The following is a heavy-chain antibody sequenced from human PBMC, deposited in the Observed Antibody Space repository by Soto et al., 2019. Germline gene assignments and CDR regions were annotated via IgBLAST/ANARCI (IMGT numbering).Heavy chain of an antibody. D-gene: IGHD3-3*01. CDR3: ARGDYDFWSGYYKYYYGMDV. V-gene: IGHV4-34*01. Sequence: PSETLSLTCAVYGGSFSGYYWSWIRQPPGKGLEWIGEINHSGSTNYNPSLKSRVTISVDTSKNQFSLKLSSVTAADTAVYYCARGDYDFWSGYYKYYYGMDVWGQGTTVTVSS. CDR1: GGSFSGYY. J-gene: IGHJ6*02. CDR2: INHSGST.